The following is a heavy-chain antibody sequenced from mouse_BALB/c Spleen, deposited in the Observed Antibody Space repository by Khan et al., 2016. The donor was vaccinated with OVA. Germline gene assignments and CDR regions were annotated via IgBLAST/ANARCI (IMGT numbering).Heavy chain of an antibody. V-gene: IGHV2-6-5*01. J-gene: IGHJ4*01. D-gene: IGHD1-1*01. CDR2: IWGGGSA. Sequence: QVQLKQSGPGLVAPSQSLSITCTVSGFSLIDFGVSWVRQPPGKGLEWLGIIWGGGSAYYSSALKSRLSISKDNSKSRVFLKMNSLQTDDTAMYYCAKQALDYSGSSLYAMDYWGHGTSVTVSS. CDR1: GFSLIDFG. CDR3: AKQALDYSGSSLYAMDY.